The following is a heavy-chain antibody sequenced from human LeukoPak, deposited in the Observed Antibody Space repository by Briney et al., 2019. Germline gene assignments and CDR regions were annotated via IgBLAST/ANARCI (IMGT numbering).Heavy chain of an antibody. CDR1: GGSFSGYY. CDR3: AGYDILTGSFDY. V-gene: IGHV4-34*01. Sequence: PSETLSLTCAVYGGSFSGYYWSWIRQPPGKGLEWIGEINHSGSTNYNPSLKSRVAMSVDTSKNQFSLKLSSVTAADTAVYYCAGYDILTGSFDYWGQGTLVTVSS. CDR2: INHSGST. J-gene: IGHJ4*02. D-gene: IGHD3-9*01.